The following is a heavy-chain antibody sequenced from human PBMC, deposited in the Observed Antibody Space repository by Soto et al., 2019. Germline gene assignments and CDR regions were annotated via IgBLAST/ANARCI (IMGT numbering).Heavy chain of an antibody. CDR3: ARGEPPLDSYYYGMDV. CDR1: GYTFTSYY. Sequence: ASVKVSCKASGYTFTSYYMHWVRQAPGQGLEWMGIINPSGGSTSYAQKFQGRVTMTRDTSTSTAYMELSRLRSDDTAVYYCARGEPPLDSYYYGMDVWGQGTTVTVSS. V-gene: IGHV1-46*01. CDR2: INPSGGST. J-gene: IGHJ6*02.